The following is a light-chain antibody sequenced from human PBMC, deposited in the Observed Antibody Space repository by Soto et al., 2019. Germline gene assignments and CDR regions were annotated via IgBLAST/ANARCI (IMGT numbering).Light chain of an antibody. J-gene: IGKJ4*01. CDR1: QAIYNY. V-gene: IGKV1-27*01. Sequence: DIQMTQSPSSLSAPVGDRVTITCRASQAIYNYLAWYQQKPGEVPKLLIYSASTLRSGVPSRFSGSGSGTDFTLAISSLQPEDVATYYCQRYNSAPLTFGGGTKVEI. CDR2: SAS. CDR3: QRYNSAPLT.